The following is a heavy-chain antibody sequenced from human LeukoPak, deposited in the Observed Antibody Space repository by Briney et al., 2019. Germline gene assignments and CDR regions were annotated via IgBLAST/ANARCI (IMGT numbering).Heavy chain of an antibody. CDR3: AKSNGYGLVDI. Sequence: SETLSLTCTVSGGSISSYYWSWVRQPPGKGLEWIGFVYYTGSTNYSPSLRSRVTISLDTSRNQFSLKLNSVTAADTAVYYCAKSNGYGLVDIWGQGTMVTVSS. CDR1: GGSISSYY. CDR2: VYYTGST. D-gene: IGHD3-10*01. V-gene: IGHV4-59*12. J-gene: IGHJ3*02.